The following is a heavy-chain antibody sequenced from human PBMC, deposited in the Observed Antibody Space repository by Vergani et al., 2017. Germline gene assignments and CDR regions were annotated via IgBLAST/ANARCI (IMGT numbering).Heavy chain of an antibody. CDR2: INNSGST. CDR1: GGSFSGYY. J-gene: IGHJ4*02. Sequence: QVQLQQWGAGLLKPSETLSLTCAVYGGSFSGYYWSWIRQPPGKGLEWIGEINNSGSTNYNPSLKSRVTISVDTSKNQFSLKLSSVTAADTAVYYCARAPRVYYFDYWGQGTLVTVSS. V-gene: IGHV4-34*01. CDR3: ARAPRVYYFDY.